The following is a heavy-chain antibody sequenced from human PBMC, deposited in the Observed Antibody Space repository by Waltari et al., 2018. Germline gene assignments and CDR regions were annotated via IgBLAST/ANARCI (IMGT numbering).Heavy chain of an antibody. CDR1: GGSISSYY. CDR3: ARELIYCGGDCYPHYYYYYMDV. D-gene: IGHD2-21*01. J-gene: IGHJ6*03. CDR2: IYTSGST. Sequence: QVQLQESGPGLVKPSETLSLTCTVSGGSISSYYWSWIRQPAGKGLEWIGRIYTSGSTNYNPSLKSRVTMSVDTSKNQFSLKLSSVTAADTAVYYCARELIYCGGDCYPHYYYYYMDVWGKGTTVTISS. V-gene: IGHV4-4*07.